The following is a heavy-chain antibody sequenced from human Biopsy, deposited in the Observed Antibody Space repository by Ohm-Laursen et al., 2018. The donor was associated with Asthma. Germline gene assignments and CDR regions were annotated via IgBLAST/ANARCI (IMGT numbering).Heavy chain of an antibody. CDR2: IHYSGST. CDR1: GGSIRNYY. CDR3: AGFCSGGNCPDH. D-gene: IGHD2-15*01. Sequence: SETLSLTWSVSGGSIRNYYWSWIRQPPGQGLEWIGNIHYSGSTYSNPSLKSRVTISVDTPKKQISLRLSSVIAADTAVYYCAGFCSGGNCPDHWGQGTLVTVSS. J-gene: IGHJ4*02. V-gene: IGHV4-59*01.